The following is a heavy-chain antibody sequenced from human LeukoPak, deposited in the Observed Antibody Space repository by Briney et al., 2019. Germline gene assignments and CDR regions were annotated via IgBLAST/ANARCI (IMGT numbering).Heavy chain of an antibody. CDR1: GGSISSYH. V-gene: IGHV4-59*01. CDR2: IYYSEST. Sequence: KPSETLSLTCTVSGGSISSYHWSWIRQPPGKGLECIGFIYYSESTNYNPSLKSRVTISVDTSKNQFSLKLSSVTAADTAVYYCASRKLGNDYWGQGTLVTVSS. CDR3: ASRKLGNDY. J-gene: IGHJ4*02. D-gene: IGHD7-27*01.